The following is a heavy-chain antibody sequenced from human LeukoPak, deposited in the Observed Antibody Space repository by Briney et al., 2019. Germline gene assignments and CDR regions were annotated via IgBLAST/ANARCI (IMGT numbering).Heavy chain of an antibody. Sequence: ASETLSLTCTVSGGSISSYYWSWIRQPPGKGLEWIGYISYSGSTNFNPSLKSRVTISVDTSKSQFSLKLSSVTAADTAVYYCAREGTAGTNLNWFDPWGQGTLVTVSP. CDR2: ISYSGST. D-gene: IGHD1-1*01. CDR3: AREGTAGTNLNWFDP. J-gene: IGHJ5*02. CDR1: GGSISSYY. V-gene: IGHV4-59*01.